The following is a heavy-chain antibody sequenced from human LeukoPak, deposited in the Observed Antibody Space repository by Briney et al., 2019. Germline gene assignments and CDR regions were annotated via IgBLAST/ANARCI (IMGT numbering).Heavy chain of an antibody. J-gene: IGHJ6*03. V-gene: IGHV4-59*01. CDR2: IYYSGST. D-gene: IGHD6-13*01. CDR1: GGSISSYY. Sequence: SETLSLTCTVSGGSISSYYWSWIRQPPGKGLEWIGYIYYSGSTNYNPSLKSRVTISVDTSKNQFSLKLSSVTAADTAVYYCARVDVMGSSWYSYYYMDVWGKGTTVTISS. CDR3: ARVDVMGSSWYSYYYMDV.